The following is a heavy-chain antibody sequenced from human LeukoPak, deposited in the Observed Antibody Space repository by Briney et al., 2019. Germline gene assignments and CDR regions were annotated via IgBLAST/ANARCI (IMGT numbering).Heavy chain of an antibody. V-gene: IGHV4-34*01. CDR3: ASSGAAGTRYFQH. CDR2: INHSGST. CDR1: GGSFSGYY. D-gene: IGHD6-13*01. Sequence: PSETLSLTCAVYGGSFSGYYWSWIRQPPGKGLEWIGEINHSGSTNYNPSLKSRVTISVDTSKSQFSLKLSSVTAADTAVYYCASSGAAGTRYFQHWGQGTLVTVSS. J-gene: IGHJ1*01.